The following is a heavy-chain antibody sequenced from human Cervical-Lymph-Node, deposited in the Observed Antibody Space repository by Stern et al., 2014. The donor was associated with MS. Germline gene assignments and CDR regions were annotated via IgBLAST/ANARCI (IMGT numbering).Heavy chain of an antibody. CDR1: GFTLSDSG. J-gene: IGHJ4*02. CDR3: TRQGPSPLDDFYY. CDR2: FRGKAHSYAT. V-gene: IGHV3-73*01. Sequence: EVQLVESGGGLVQPGGSLKLSCAASGFTLSDSGIHWVRQASGKGLEWLVRFRGKAHSYATVYAASVRDRFTISRDDAKNTAYLQMNSLKTEDTAVYYCTRQGPSPLDDFYYWGQGTLVTVSS.